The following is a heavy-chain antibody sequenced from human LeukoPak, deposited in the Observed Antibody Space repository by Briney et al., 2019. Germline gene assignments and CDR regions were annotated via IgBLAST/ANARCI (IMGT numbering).Heavy chain of an antibody. Sequence: SETLSLTCTVSGGSISSGDYYWSWIRQPPGKVLEWIGYIYYSGSTYYNPSLKSRVTISVDTSKNQFSLKLSSVTAADTAVYYCARLLWFGEGNWFDPWGQGTLVTVSS. D-gene: IGHD3-10*01. V-gene: IGHV4-30-4*01. CDR3: ARLLWFGEGNWFDP. J-gene: IGHJ5*02. CDR1: GGSISSGDYY. CDR2: IYYSGST.